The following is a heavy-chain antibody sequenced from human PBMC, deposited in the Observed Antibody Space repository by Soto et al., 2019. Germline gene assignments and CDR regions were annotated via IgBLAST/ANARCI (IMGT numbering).Heavy chain of an antibody. V-gene: IGHV4-39*01. J-gene: IGHJ4*02. CDR2: VYYSGSA. CDR3: ATRGGTGSFDS. CDR1: GVSISTSSYY. D-gene: IGHD1-1*01. Sequence: PSETLSLTCIVSGVSISTSSYYWVWIRQPPGKGLEWIGSVYYSGSAYYSSSLKSRVTISVDTSKNQFSLKLNSVTAADTAMYYCATRGGTGSFDSWGQGTLVTVSS.